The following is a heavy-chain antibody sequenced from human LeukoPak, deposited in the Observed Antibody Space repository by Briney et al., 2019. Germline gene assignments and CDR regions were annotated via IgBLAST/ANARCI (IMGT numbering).Heavy chain of an antibody. CDR2: ISGGGGST. V-gene: IGHV3-23*01. Sequence: QPGGSLRLSCVASGFTSSSYAMSWVRQTPGKGLEWVSIISGGGGSTYYADTVKGRFTISRDNSKNTLYLQMSSLRVEDTAVYYCASAMAIFAAPIDSWGQGTLVTVSS. CDR3: ASAMAIFAAPIDS. J-gene: IGHJ4*02. D-gene: IGHD3-3*01. CDR1: GFTSSSYA.